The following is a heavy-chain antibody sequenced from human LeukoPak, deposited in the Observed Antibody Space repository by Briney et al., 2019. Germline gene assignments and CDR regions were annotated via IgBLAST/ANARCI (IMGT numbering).Heavy chain of an antibody. V-gene: IGHV1-2*02. Sequence: GASVKVSCKASGYTFTGYYMHWVRQAPGKGLEWMGWISPNSGDTDIAQTFQGRVTMTRDTSIATSYMEVDSLTSDDTAVYYCARESACGTTNCLAPADWLDPWGQGTLVIVSS. CDR2: ISPNSGDT. CDR1: GYTFTGYY. J-gene: IGHJ5*02. CDR3: ARESACGTTNCLAPADWLDP. D-gene: IGHD2-2*01.